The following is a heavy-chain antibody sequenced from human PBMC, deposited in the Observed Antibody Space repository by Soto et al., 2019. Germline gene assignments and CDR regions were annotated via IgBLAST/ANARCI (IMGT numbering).Heavy chain of an antibody. D-gene: IGHD2-15*01. CDR2: ISSSSSYT. CDR3: ARDCRGGSCYDPDYYGMDF. J-gene: IGHJ6*02. CDR1: RFTFSRYC. Sequence: GALRLSCAPSRFTFSRYCMNWVRQAPGKGLEWVSYISSSSSYTNYADSVKGRFTISRDNAKNSLYLQMNSLRAEDTAVYYCARDCRGGSCYDPDYYGMDFWGQGTTVTVSS. V-gene: IGHV3-21*05.